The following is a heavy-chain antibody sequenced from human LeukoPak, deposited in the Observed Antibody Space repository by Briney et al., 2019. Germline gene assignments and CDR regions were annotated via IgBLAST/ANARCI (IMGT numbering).Heavy chain of an antibody. CDR1: GYTFTSYG. V-gene: IGHV1-18*01. J-gene: IGHJ5*02. Sequence: ASVKVSCKASGYTFTSYGISWVRQAPGQGLEWMGWISAYNGNTNYAQKLQGRVTMTTDTSTSTAYMELRSLRSDDTAVYYCARGVEVVERVDAGWFDPWGQGTLVTVSS. CDR2: ISAYNGNT. D-gene: IGHD2-15*01. CDR3: ARGVEVVERVDAGWFDP.